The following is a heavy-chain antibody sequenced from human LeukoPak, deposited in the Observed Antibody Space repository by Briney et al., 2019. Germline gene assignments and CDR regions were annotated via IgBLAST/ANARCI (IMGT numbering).Heavy chain of an antibody. D-gene: IGHD6-25*01. CDR3: ARAAYSSGPDY. CDR2: LGPSSSAI. J-gene: IGHJ4*02. V-gene: IGHV3-48*02. CDR1: GFTFSSYA. Sequence: TGGSLRLSCAASGFTFSSYAMSWGRQAPGKGLEWVSYLGPSSSAIHYADSVKGRFTISRDNAKNSLYLLMNSLRDEDTAVYYCARAAYSSGPDYWGQGTLVTVSS.